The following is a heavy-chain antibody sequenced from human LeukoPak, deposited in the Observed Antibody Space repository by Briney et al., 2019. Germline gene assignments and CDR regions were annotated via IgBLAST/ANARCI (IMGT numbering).Heavy chain of an antibody. J-gene: IGHJ4*02. Sequence: PSETLSLTCTVSGGSISPYYWSWIRQPPGKGLEWIGYISHSGSTNYNPSLKSRVTISVDTSKNQFSLKLNSVTAADTAVYYCTRDRRDGYSYVEYWGQGTLVTVSS. D-gene: IGHD5-24*01. CDR2: ISHSGST. CDR1: GGSISPYY. CDR3: TRDRRDGYSYVEY. V-gene: IGHV4-59*01.